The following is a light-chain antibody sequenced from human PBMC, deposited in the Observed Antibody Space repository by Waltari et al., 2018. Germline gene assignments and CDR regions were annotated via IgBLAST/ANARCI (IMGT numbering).Light chain of an antibody. V-gene: IGKV1-16*01. CDR1: QGISKF. CDR2: GAS. J-gene: IGKJ4*01. CDR3: QQYKTFPLT. Sequence: DIQMTQSPSSLAASVGDRVTNTCRASQGISKFLAWFRQKPGKAPESLIYGASSLQSGVPSRFSGSGSGTDFTLTISSLQPEDFASYYCQQYKTFPLTFGGGTKVEIK.